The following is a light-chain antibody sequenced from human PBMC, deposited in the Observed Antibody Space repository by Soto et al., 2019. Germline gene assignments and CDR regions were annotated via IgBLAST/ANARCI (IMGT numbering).Light chain of an antibody. CDR1: QDISNS. V-gene: IGKV1-27*01. Sequence: DIQMTQSPSSLSASVGDRVTITCRASQDISNSLAWYQQKPGKVPKLVIYAASTLQSGVPSRFSASGSGTDFTLTISSLQPEDVATYNCQRYKSAPPLFTFGPGTKVESK. J-gene: IGKJ3*01. CDR2: AAS. CDR3: QRYKSAPPLFT.